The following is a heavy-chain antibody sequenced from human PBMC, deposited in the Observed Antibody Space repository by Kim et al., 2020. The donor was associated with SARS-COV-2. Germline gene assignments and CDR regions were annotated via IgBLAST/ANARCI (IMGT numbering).Heavy chain of an antibody. Sequence: SETLSLTCTVSGGSISSYYWSWIRQPPGKGLEWIGYIYYSGSTNYNPSLKSRVTISVDTSKNQFSLKLSSVTAADTAVYYCAREALRLGELSPHFDYWGQGTLVTVSS. D-gene: IGHD3-16*02. V-gene: IGHV4-59*01. J-gene: IGHJ4*02. CDR3: AREALRLGELSPHFDY. CDR2: IYYSGST. CDR1: GGSISSYY.